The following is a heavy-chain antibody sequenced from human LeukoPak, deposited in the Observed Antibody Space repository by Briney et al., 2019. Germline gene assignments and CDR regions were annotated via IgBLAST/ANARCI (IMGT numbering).Heavy chain of an antibody. Sequence: GGSLRLSCAASGFTFDDYAMHWVRQAPGKGLEWVSGISWNSGSIGYADSVKGRFTISRANAKNSLYLQMNSLRAEDTALYYCAKDRENYYYYKDVWGKGTTVTVSS. J-gene: IGHJ6*03. CDR2: ISWNSGSI. D-gene: IGHD1-26*01. V-gene: IGHV3-9*01. CDR3: AKDRENYYYYKDV. CDR1: GFTFDDYA.